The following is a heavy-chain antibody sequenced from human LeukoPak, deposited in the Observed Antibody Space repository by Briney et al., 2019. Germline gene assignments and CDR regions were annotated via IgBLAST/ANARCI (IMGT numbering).Heavy chain of an antibody. Sequence: GGSLRLSCAASGFIFSGYGMHWVRQAPGKGLEWVAVISYDGSNKYYADSVKGRFTISRDNSKNTLYLQMNSLRAGGTAVYYCAKGGEQRLVRISFDYWGQGTLVTVSS. D-gene: IGHD6-13*01. CDR1: GFIFSGYG. J-gene: IGHJ4*02. CDR3: AKGGEQRLVRISFDY. V-gene: IGHV3-30*18. CDR2: ISYDGSNK.